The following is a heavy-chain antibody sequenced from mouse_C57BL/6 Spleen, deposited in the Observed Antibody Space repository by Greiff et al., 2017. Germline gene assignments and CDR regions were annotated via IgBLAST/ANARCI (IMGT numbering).Heavy chain of an antibody. Sequence: ESGPGLVKPSQSLSLTCSVTGYSITSGYYWNWIRQFPGNKLEWMGYISYDGSNNYNPSLKNRISSTRDTSKNQFFLKLNSVTTEDTATYYCARGIGYYSNYLYYFDYWGQGTTLTVSS. V-gene: IGHV3-6*01. CDR2: ISYDGSN. J-gene: IGHJ2*01. D-gene: IGHD2-5*01. CDR3: ARGIGYYSNYLYYFDY. CDR1: GYSITSGYY.